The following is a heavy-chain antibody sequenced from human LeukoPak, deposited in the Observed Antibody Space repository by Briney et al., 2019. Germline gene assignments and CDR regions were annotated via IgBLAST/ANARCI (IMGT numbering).Heavy chain of an antibody. D-gene: IGHD4-17*01. Sequence: GASVKVSCKASGYTFTSYAMNWVRQAPGQGLEWMGWINTNTGNPTYAQGFTGRFVFSLDTSVSTAYLQISSLKAEDTAVYYCARVPPRYTVTTPYYYYYMDVWGKGTTVTVSS. CDR3: ARVPPRYTVTTPYYYYYMDV. CDR2: INTNTGNP. J-gene: IGHJ6*03. V-gene: IGHV7-4-1*02. CDR1: GYTFTSYA.